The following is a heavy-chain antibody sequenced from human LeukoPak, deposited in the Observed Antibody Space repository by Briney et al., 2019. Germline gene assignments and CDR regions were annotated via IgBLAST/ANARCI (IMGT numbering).Heavy chain of an antibody. CDR1: GFTFSSYA. J-gene: IGHJ4*02. CDR3: ARSGSGSFPFDY. V-gene: IGHV3-64*04. Sequence: GGSLRLSCSASGFTFSSYAMHWVRQAPGKGLEYVSAISSNGGSTYYADSVKGRFTISRDNAKNSLYLQMNSLRDEDTAVYFCARSGSGSFPFDYWGQGTLVTVSS. D-gene: IGHD1-26*01. CDR2: ISSNGGST.